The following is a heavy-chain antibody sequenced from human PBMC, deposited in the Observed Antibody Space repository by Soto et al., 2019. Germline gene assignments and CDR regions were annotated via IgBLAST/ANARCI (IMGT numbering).Heavy chain of an antibody. D-gene: IGHD2-15*01. CDR3: ARSRPNCSGGSCRFDY. CDR2: IIPILGIA. V-gene: IGHV1-69*02. CDR1: GGTFSSYT. Sequence: ASVKVSCKASGGTFSSYTISWVRQAPGQGLEWMGRIIPILGIANYAQKFQGRVTITADKSTSTAYMELSSLRSEDTALFYCARSRPNCSGGSCRFDYWGQGTLVTVSS. J-gene: IGHJ4*02.